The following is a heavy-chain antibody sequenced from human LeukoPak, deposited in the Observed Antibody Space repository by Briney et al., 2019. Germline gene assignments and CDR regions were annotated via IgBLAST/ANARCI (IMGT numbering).Heavy chain of an antibody. CDR3: ARGDDYGGAWYYFDY. CDR1: GFPFSSYA. D-gene: IGHD4-23*01. J-gene: IGHJ4*02. Sequence: GGSLRLSCAASGFPFSSYAMHWVRQAPGKGLEYVSAISDSGGSTYYADSVKGRFTISRDSSKNTLILQMNSLRAEDTAEYYCARGDDYGGAWYYFDYWGQGTLVTVSS. CDR2: ISDSGGST. V-gene: IGHV3-64*04.